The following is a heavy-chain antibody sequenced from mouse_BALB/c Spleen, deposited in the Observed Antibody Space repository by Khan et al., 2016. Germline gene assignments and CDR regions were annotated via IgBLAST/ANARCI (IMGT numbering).Heavy chain of an antibody. CDR1: GFDFSRYW. V-gene: IGHV4-1*02. D-gene: IGHD1-2*01. J-gene: IGHJ3*01. CDR3: ARRDYYGLGAY. CDR2: INPDSSTL. Sequence: EVKLLESGGGLVQPGGSLKLSCAASGFDFSRYWMSWVRQAPGKGLEWIGEINPDSSTLNYTPYLKDKFIISRDNAKNTLYLQMSKVRSEDTALYYCARRDYYGLGAYWGQGTLVTVSA.